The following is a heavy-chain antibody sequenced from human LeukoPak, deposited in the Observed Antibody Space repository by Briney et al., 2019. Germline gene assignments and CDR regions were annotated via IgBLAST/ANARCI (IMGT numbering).Heavy chain of an antibody. D-gene: IGHD6-19*01. Sequence: GGSLRLSCAASEFTFRNYGMHWVRQAPAKGLEWVTFIRYDGSDTYYADSVKGRFTISRDNSKNILYLQMNGLKAEDTALYYCARALSSDSGWYYFGFWGRGTLVTVSS. CDR2: IRYDGSDT. CDR1: EFTFRNYG. J-gene: IGHJ4*02. V-gene: IGHV3-33*01. CDR3: ARALSSDSGWYYFGF.